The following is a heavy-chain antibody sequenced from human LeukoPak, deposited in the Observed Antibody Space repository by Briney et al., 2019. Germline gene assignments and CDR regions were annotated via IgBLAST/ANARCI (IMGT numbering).Heavy chain of an antibody. D-gene: IGHD3-22*01. J-gene: IGHJ4*02. CDR1: GFTFSDAW. V-gene: IGHV3-15*01. CDR2: IKSKTYGGTT. CDR3: ATEFFQNGYNY. Sequence: GGSLRLSCAASGFTFSDAWMTWVRQVPGKGLEWVGHIKSKTYGGTTDHAAPVKGRFTISREDSKNMVYLQMNSLKIDDSAVYHCATEFFQNGYNYWGLGTLVTVSS.